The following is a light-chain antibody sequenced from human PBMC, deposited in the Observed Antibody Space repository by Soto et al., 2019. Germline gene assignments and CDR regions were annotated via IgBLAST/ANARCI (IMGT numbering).Light chain of an antibody. CDR1: QSLLHSNGYNY. CDR2: LGS. Sequence: DIVMTQSPLSLPVTPGEPASISCRSSQSLLHSNGYNYLDWYLQKPWQSPQLLISLGSNRASGVPARFSGSGSATDFTLNIARVEAEDFGVYFCMQALQSPYTFGQGTKLEIK. J-gene: IGKJ2*01. V-gene: IGKV2-28*01. CDR3: MQALQSPYT.